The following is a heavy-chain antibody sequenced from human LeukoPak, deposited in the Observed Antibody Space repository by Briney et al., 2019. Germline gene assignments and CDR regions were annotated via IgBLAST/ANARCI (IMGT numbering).Heavy chain of an antibody. J-gene: IGHJ4*02. V-gene: IGHV3-23*01. CDR3: ARGDTIVPDD. D-gene: IGHD1-26*01. Sequence: GGSLRLSCTASGFTLSSYAMSWVRQAPGKGLEWVSLISGNAGSTYYADSVKGRFTISRDNSKNTLYLQMNSLRVEDTAVYYCARGDTIVPDDWGQGTLVTVSS. CDR1: GFTLSSYA. CDR2: ISGNAGST.